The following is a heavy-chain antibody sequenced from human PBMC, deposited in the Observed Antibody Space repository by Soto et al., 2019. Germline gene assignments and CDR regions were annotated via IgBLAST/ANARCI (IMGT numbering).Heavy chain of an antibody. J-gene: IGHJ5*02. CDR1: GGSISSGGYF. V-gene: IGHV4-30-2*01. CDR2: IYHSGST. Sequence: PSETLSLTCAFSGGSISSGGYFWSWIRQPPGKGLEWIGYIYHSGSTYYNPSLKSRVSISVDRSKNQFSLKLSSVLAADTAVYYCAIVWGPFCGGDCYPPTPNWLDLWGQGTLVTVSS. D-gene: IGHD2-21*02. CDR3: AIVWGPFCGGDCYPPTPNWLDL.